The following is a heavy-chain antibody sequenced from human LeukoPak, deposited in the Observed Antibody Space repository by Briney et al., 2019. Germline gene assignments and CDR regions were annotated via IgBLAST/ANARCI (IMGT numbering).Heavy chain of an antibody. V-gene: IGHV3-11*01. Sequence: GGCLSLSCAASGFTFSDYYMSWIRPAAGRGLEWVSYIRCSGSTIYYAGSVKGRFTISRDNAKNSLYLQMNSLRAEDTAVYYCARDVYGMDVWGQGTTVTVSS. CDR2: IRCSGSTI. J-gene: IGHJ6*02. CDR1: GFTFSDYY. CDR3: ARDVYGMDV.